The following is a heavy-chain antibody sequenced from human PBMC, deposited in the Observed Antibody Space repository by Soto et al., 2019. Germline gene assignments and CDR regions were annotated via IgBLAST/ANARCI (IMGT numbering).Heavy chain of an antibody. CDR3: AAQESYSSGWYSPAFDM. CDR1: GFTFTSSA. Sequence: GASVKVSCKASGFTFTSSAVQWVRQARGQRLEWIGWIVVGSGNTNYAQKFQERVTITRDMSTSTAYMELSSLRSEDTAVYYCAAQESYSSGWYSPAFDMWGQGTMVTVSS. V-gene: IGHV1-58*01. D-gene: IGHD6-19*01. CDR2: IVVGSGNT. J-gene: IGHJ3*02.